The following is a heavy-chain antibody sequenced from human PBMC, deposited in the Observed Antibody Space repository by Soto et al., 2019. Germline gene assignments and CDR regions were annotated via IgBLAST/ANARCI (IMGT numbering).Heavy chain of an antibody. CDR1: GGSISPYY. CDR3: ARKGAAASYAHYYMDV. CDR2: VYYSGHT. Sequence: QVQLQESGPGLVKPSETLSLTCTVSGGSISPYYWSWIRQPPGKGLEWIGYVYYSGHTNYNPSLASRVAIAVDTSRSRFSLNLTSATAADTAVYYCARKGAAASYAHYYMDVWGRGTAVTVSS. J-gene: IGHJ6*03. V-gene: IGHV4-59*01. D-gene: IGHD6-13*01.